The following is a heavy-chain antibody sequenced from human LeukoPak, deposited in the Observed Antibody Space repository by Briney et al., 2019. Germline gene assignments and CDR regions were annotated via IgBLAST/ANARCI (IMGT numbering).Heavy chain of an antibody. CDR2: IYYSGST. D-gene: IGHD2-15*01. CDR1: GGSISSSSYY. V-gene: IGHV4-39*01. J-gene: IGHJ4*02. CDR3: AILLGYCSGGSCYSGRDY. Sequence: SETLSLTCTVSGGSISSSSYYWGWICQPPGKGLEWIGSIYYSGSTYYNPSLKSRVTISVDTSKNQFSLKLSSVTAADTAVYYCAILLGYCSGGSCYSGRDYWGQGTLVTVSS.